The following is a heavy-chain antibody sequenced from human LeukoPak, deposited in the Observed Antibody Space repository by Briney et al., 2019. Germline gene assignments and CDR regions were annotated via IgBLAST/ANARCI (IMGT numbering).Heavy chain of an antibody. CDR2: IYTSGST. D-gene: IGHD6-19*01. J-gene: IGHJ4*02. Sequence: SETLSLTCTVSGGSISSYYWSWIRQPAGKGLEWIGRIYTSGSTNYNPSLKSRVTMSVDTSKSQFSLKLSSVTAADTAVYYCARGIAVAGTADYWGQGTLVTVSS. CDR1: GGSISSYY. V-gene: IGHV4-4*07. CDR3: ARGIAVAGTADY.